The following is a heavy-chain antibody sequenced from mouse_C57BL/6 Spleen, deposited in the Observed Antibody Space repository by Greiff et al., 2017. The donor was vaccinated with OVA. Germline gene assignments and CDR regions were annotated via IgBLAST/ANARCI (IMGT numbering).Heavy chain of an antibody. CDR3: AGGLYYYAAAGYFDD. Sequence: EVKLVESGGGLVKPGGSLKLSCAASGFTFSDYGMHWVRQAPEKGLEWVAYISSGSSTIYYADTVKGRFTISSDNATNTLFLQMTSLRSEDTAMYEGAGGLYYYAAAGYFDDWGQGTTLTVSS. CDR1: GFTFSDYG. CDR2: ISSGSSTI. J-gene: IGHJ2*01. V-gene: IGHV5-17*01. D-gene: IGHD1-1*01.